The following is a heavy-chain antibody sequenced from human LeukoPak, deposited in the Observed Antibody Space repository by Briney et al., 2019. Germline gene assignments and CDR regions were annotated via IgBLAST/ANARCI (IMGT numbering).Heavy chain of an antibody. CDR2: VSADNDNF. J-gene: IGHJ4*02. CDR3: ARDLSRSRGDI. CDR1: GYTFANYG. Sequence: ASVKVSCKASGYTFANYGISWVRQAPGRGLEWMGWVSADNDNFRYSGKLQGRVTVTRDTSTSTAYMELRGLTSDDTAIYYCARDLSRSRGDIWGQGTLVTVSS. V-gene: IGHV1-18*01.